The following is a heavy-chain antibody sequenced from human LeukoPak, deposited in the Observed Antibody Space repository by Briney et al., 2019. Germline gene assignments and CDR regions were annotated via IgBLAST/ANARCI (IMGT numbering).Heavy chain of an antibody. D-gene: IGHD2-2*01. Sequence: ASVKVSCKASGYTFTSYDINWVRQATGQGLEWMGWMNPNSGNTGYAQKFQGRVTMTRNTSISTAYMELSSLRSEDTAVYYCARDRVVVPAAMFPYYYYGMDVWGQGTTVTVSS. J-gene: IGHJ6*02. CDR2: MNPNSGNT. V-gene: IGHV1-8*01. CDR1: GYTFTSYD. CDR3: ARDRVVVPAAMFPYYYYGMDV.